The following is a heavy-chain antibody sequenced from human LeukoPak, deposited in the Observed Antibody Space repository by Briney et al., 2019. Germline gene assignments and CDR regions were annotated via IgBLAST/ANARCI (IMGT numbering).Heavy chain of an antibody. J-gene: IGHJ4*02. CDR2: INPNSGGT. CDR1: GYTFTGYY. V-gene: IGHV1-2*06. Sequence: GASVKVSCKASGYTFTGYYMHWVRQAPGQGLEWMGRINPNSGGTNYAQKFQGRVTMTRDTSISTAYMELSRPRSDDTAVYYCARAPRYCSGGCCYYFDYWGQGTLVTVSS. D-gene: IGHD2-15*01. CDR3: ARAPRYCSGGCCYYFDY.